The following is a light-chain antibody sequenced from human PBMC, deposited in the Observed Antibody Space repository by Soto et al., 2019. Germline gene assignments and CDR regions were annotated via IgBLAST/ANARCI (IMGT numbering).Light chain of an antibody. CDR1: QSVSSTY. CDR2: GPS. J-gene: IGKJ5*01. Sequence: EIVLTRSPGTLSLSPGERATLSCRASQSVSSTYLAWYQHKPGQAPRLLIYGPSSRAAGIPDRFSGSGSGTDFTLTISRLEPEDFAVYYCHQYGSSPRTFGQGTRLEIK. CDR3: HQYGSSPRT. V-gene: IGKV3-20*01.